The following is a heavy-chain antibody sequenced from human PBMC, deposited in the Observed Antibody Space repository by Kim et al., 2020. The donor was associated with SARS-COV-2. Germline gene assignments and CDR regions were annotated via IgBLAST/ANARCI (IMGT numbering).Heavy chain of an antibody. V-gene: IGHV3-23*01. J-gene: IGHJ4*02. Sequence: GGSLRLSCVASGFTFSNHGMSWVRQAPGKGLEWVLVISSNGGSTYTADSVKGRFTISRDNSKNALYLQMNSLRAEDTAVYYCAKGHTGQVIHFCPDWGGQRALGTVSS. CDR3: AKGHTGQVIHFCPDW. CDR2: ISSNGGST. CDR1: GFTFSNHG. D-gene: IGHD3-3*02.